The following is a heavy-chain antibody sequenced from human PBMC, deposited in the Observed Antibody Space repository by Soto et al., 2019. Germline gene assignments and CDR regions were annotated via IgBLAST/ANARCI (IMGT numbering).Heavy chain of an antibody. V-gene: IGHV4-31*03. CDR2: IYYSGST. D-gene: IGHD5-12*01. CDR1: GGSISSGGYY. CDR3: ARAVRNIVATTHDY. Sequence: SETLSLTCTVSGGSISSGGYYWSWIRQHPGKGLEWIGYIYYSGSTYYNPSLKSRVTISVDTSKNQFSLKLSSVTAADTAVYYCARAVRNIVATTHDYWGQGTLVTVSS. J-gene: IGHJ4*02.